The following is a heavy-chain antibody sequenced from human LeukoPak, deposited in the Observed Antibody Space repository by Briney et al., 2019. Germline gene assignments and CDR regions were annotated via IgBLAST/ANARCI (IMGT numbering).Heavy chain of an antibody. CDR3: ARVNSPDYGYYYYYGMDV. CDR2: MNPNSGNT. V-gene: IGHV1-8*01. J-gene: IGHJ6*02. Sequence: ASVKVSCTASGYTFTSYDINWVRQAPGQGLEWMGWMNPNSGNTGYAQKFQGRVTMTRNTSISTAYMELSSLRSEDTAVYYCARVNSPDYGYYYYYGMDVWGQGTTVTVSS. D-gene: IGHD3-16*01. CDR1: GYTFTSYD.